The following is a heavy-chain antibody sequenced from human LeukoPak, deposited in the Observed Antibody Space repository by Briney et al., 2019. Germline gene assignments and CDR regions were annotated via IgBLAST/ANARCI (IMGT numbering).Heavy chain of an antibody. CDR3: ARELEMDSIDY. J-gene: IGHJ4*02. CDR2: ISSSSTYI. D-gene: IGHD5-24*01. V-gene: IGHV3-21*01. CDR1: GFTFSGYS. Sequence: GGSLRLSCAASGFTFSGYSMNWVRQSAGEGLEWGSSISSSSTYIYHADSVQGRFTISRDNAKNSLYLQMNTLRAEDTAVYSCARELEMDSIDYWGQGTLVTVSS.